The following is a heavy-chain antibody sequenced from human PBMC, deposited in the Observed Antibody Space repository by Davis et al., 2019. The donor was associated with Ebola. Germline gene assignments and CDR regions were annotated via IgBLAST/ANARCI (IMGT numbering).Heavy chain of an antibody. CDR1: GFTFSRDW. CDR3: ARAPLRSAPLDY. V-gene: IGHV3-7*01. D-gene: IGHD4-17*01. CDR2: IKQDGSEK. Sequence: GESLKISCVGSGFTFSRDWMTWLRQAPGKGLEWVANIKQDGSEKYYVDSVKGRFTISRDNAKNTLYLQMNSLRAEDTAVYYCARAPLRSAPLDYWGQGTLVTVSS. J-gene: IGHJ4*02.